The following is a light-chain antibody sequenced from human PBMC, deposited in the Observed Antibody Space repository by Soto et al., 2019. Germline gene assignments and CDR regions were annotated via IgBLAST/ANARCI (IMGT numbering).Light chain of an antibody. J-gene: IGKJ1*01. CDR2: DVS. CDR1: QSIGDS. V-gene: IGKV1-5*01. Sequence: DIQMTQSPSTLCASVGDRVNISCRASQSIGDSLAWYQQKPGKAPYLLISDVSSLERGVPSRFSGSGAGTEFTLTISSMQPDDFATFYCQQYNGYSRTFGQGTKVDIK. CDR3: QQYNGYSRT.